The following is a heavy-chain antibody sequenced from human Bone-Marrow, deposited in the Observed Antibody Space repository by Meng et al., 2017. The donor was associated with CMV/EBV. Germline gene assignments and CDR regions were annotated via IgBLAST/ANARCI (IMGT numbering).Heavy chain of an antibody. CDR3: AKSVNIAARPAYYYGMDV. CDR1: GFTFSSYA. CDR2: ISGSGGST. Sequence: GESLKISCAASGFTFSSYAMSWVRQAPGKGLEWVSAISGSGGSTYYEDSVKGRFTISRDNSKNTLYLQMNSLRAEDTAVYYCAKSVNIAARPAYYYGMDVWGQGTTVTVSS. V-gene: IGHV3-23*01. D-gene: IGHD6-6*01. J-gene: IGHJ6*02.